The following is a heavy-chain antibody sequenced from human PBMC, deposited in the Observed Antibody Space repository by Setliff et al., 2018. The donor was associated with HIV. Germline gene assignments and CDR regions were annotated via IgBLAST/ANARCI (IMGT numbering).Heavy chain of an antibody. J-gene: IGHJ4*02. CDR2: IHHSGST. D-gene: IGHD3-16*02. CDR1: GGSISDSDFY. Sequence: SENLSLTCTVSGGSISDSDFYWSWIRQHPGKALEWIGYIHHSGSTFYNPSLKSRLTISIDTSKSQFSLRLSSVTAADTAVYYCASGRVRQSRKFGGVIVLPPFDYWGQGTLVTVSS. V-gene: IGHV4-31*03. CDR3: ASGRVRQSRKFGGVIVLPPFDY.